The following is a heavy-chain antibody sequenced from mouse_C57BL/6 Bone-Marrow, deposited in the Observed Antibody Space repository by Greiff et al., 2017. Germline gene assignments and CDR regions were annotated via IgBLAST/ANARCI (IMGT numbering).Heavy chain of an antibody. CDR2: IDPNSGGT. CDR3: ARGGYEVHAWFAY. Sequence: QVQLKQPGAELVKPGASVKLSCKASGYTFTSYWMHWVKQRPGRGLEWIGRIDPNSGGTKYNEKFKCKATLTVDKSSSTAYMQLSRLTSEDAAVYNGARGGYEVHAWFAYWGQGTLVTVSA. D-gene: IGHD2-2*01. J-gene: IGHJ3*01. V-gene: IGHV1-72*01. CDR1: GYTFTSYW.